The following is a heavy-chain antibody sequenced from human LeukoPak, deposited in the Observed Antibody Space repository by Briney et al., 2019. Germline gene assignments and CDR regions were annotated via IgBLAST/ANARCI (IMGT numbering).Heavy chain of an antibody. Sequence: GGSLRLSCAASGFTFSSHWMHWVRQAPGMGLVWVSRIDTDGSSTTYADSVKGRFTISRDNAKNTLYLQMNSLRAEDTAVYYCARDRPHNWFDPWGQGTLVTVSS. CDR3: ARDRPHNWFDP. V-gene: IGHV3-74*01. CDR1: GFTFSSHW. J-gene: IGHJ5*02. CDR2: IDTDGSST.